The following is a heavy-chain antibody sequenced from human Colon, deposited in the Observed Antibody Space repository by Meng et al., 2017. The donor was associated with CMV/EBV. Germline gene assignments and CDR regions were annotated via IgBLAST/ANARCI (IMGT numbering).Heavy chain of an antibody. CDR2: SGSKDNSYTT. V-gene: IGHV3-72*01. CDR3: ARDGGQWSSDY. Sequence: VSGFIFSDYYMDWVRQDPGKGLEWVGRSGSKDNSYTTEYAASVKGRFNNSRDASRNSLYLQMNSLKIEDTAVYFCARDGGQWSSDYWGQGALVTVSS. J-gene: IGHJ4*02. D-gene: IGHD3-10*01. CDR1: GFIFSDYY.